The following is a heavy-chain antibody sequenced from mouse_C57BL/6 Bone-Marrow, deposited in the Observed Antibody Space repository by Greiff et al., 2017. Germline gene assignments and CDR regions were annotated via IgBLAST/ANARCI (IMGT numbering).Heavy chain of an antibody. Sequence: VQLQQPGAELVRPGSSVKLSCTASGYTFTSYWMHWVKQRPIQGLEWIGNIDPSDSATHYNQKFKDKATLTVDKSSSTAYMQLSSLTSEDSAVYYCASWDGSSPYWYFDVWGTGTTVTVSS. D-gene: IGHD1-1*01. CDR2: IDPSDSAT. V-gene: IGHV1-52*01. CDR1: GYTFTSYW. J-gene: IGHJ1*03. CDR3: ASWDGSSPYWYFDV.